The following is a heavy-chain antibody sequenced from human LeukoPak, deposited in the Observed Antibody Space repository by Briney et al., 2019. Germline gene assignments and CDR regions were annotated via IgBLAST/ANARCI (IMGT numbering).Heavy chain of an antibody. V-gene: IGHV3-53*01. CDR1: GFTVSSNY. CDR2: IYSGGST. J-gene: IGHJ4*02. Sequence: GGSLRLSCAASGFTVSSNYMSWVRQAPGKGLEWVSVIYSGGSTYYADSVKGRFTISRDNAKNSLYLQMNSLRAEDTAVYYCARASFHRLRYFDWEFDYWGQGTLVTVSS. D-gene: IGHD3-9*01. CDR3: ARASFHRLRYFDWEFDY.